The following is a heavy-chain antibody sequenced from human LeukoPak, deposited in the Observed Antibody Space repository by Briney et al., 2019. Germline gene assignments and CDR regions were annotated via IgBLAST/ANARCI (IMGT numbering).Heavy chain of an antibody. D-gene: IGHD2-21*02. CDR1: GFTVSSNY. Sequence: GGSLRLSYAASGFTVSSNYMSWVRQAPGKGLDWVSFIYSSGATYYADSVKGRFTISRDNSKNTLYLQMNSLRAEDTAVYYCTRQPCGGDCPLDYWGQGTLVTVSS. V-gene: IGHV3-66*04. CDR2: IYSSGAT. CDR3: TRQPCGGDCPLDY. J-gene: IGHJ4*02.